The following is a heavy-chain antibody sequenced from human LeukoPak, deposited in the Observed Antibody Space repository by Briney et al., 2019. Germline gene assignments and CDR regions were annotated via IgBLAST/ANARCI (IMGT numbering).Heavy chain of an antibody. Sequence: SETLSLTCTVSDVSITSDHWSWIRQPPGKGLEWIGYIYFSGNTNYNPSLKSRVTISVDTSKKRFSLKLRSVTAADTAVYYCARAHDYGDYKNWFDPWGQGTLVTVSS. V-gene: IGHV4-59*01. CDR1: DVSITSDH. CDR2: IYFSGNT. D-gene: IGHD4-17*01. CDR3: ARAHDYGDYKNWFDP. J-gene: IGHJ5*02.